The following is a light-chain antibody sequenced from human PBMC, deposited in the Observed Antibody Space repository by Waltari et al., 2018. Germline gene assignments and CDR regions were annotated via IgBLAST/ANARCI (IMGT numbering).Light chain of an antibody. CDR1: SSDVGAFNH. CDR3: SSDTTSGSYV. V-gene: IGLV2-14*03. CDR2: DVT. J-gene: IGLJ1*01. Sequence: QSVLTQPASVSESPGQSIPIPCTGTSSDVGAFNHVSWYQQQPDKAPKLLIYDVTIRPSGVPDRFSGTKSGHTASLTISGLQVDDEADYYCSSDTTSGSYVFASGTKVTVL.